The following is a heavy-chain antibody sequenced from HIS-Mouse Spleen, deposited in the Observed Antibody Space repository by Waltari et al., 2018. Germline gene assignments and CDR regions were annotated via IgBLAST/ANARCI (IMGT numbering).Heavy chain of an antibody. V-gene: IGHV3-48*01. J-gene: IGHJ4*02. D-gene: IGHD1-26*01. CDR2: ISSSSSTR. CDR3: ARGPTIVGATNGDY. CDR1: GFTFSSYS. Sequence: EVQLVESGGCLVQPGGSLRLSCAASGFTFSSYSMNWVRQAPGKGLEWVSYISSSSSTRYDADSVKGRFTISRDNAKNSLYLQMNSLRAEDTAVYYCARGPTIVGATNGDYWGQGTLVTVSS.